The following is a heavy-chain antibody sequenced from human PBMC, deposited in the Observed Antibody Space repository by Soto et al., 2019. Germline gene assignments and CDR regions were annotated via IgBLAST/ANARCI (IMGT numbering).Heavy chain of an antibody. J-gene: IGHJ6*02. D-gene: IGHD6-19*01. CDR2: IYPGDSDT. CDR3: ARQDTGSYSIGWYALGFYYYHGMDV. V-gene: IGHV5-51*01. CDR1: GYSFTSYW. Sequence: GESLKISCKGSGYSFTSYWIGWVRQMPGKGLEWMGIIYPGDSDTRYSPSFQGQVTISADKSISTAYLQWSSLKASDTAMYYCARQDTGSYSIGWYALGFYYYHGMDVWGQGTTVTVSS.